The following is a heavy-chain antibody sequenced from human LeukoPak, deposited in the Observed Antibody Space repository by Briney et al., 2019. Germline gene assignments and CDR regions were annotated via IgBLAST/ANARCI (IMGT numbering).Heavy chain of an antibody. V-gene: IGHV1-8*01. Sequence: ASVKVSCMASGYTFTSYDINWVRQATGQGLEWMGWMNPNSGNTGYAQNFQGRVTMTRNTSISTAYMGLSSLRSEDTAVYYCARGAHLGYSDYGFQGDWFDPWGEGTLVTVSS. D-gene: IGHD5-12*01. CDR1: GYTFTSYD. CDR3: ARGAHLGYSDYGFQGDWFDP. CDR2: MNPNSGNT. J-gene: IGHJ5*02.